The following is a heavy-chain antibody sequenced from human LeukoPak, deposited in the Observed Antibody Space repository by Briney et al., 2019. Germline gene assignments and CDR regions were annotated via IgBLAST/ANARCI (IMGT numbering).Heavy chain of an antibody. J-gene: IGHJ4*02. CDR3: ARGSDTFDY. CDR1: GFTFSSYW. Sequence: GSLRLSCAASGFTFSSYWMSWVRQPPGKGLEWIGEIYHSGSTNYNPSPKSRVTISVDKSKNQFSLKLSSVTAADTAVYYCARGSDTFDYWGQGTLVTVSS. V-gene: IGHV4-4*02. CDR2: IYHSGST.